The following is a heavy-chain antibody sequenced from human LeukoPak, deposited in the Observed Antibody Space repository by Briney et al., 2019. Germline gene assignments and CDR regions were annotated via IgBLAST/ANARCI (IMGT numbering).Heavy chain of an antibody. V-gene: IGHV3-23*01. CDR3: AKIHSPYYYDSSGPDY. CDR2: ISGSGGST. Sequence: GGSLRLSCAASGFTFSSYAMSWVRQAPGKGLEWVSAISGSGGSTCYADSVKGRFTISRDNSKNTLYLQMNSLRAEDTAVYYCAKIHSPYYYDSSGPDYWGQGTLVTVSS. CDR1: GFTFSSYA. J-gene: IGHJ4*02. D-gene: IGHD3-22*01.